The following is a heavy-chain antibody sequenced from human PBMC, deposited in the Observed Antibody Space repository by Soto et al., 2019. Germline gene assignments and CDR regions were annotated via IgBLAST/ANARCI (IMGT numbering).Heavy chain of an antibody. Sequence: QVQLVESGGGVVQPGRSLRLSCAASGFTFSSYGMHWVRQAPGKGLEWVAVIWYDGSNKYYADSVKGRFTISRDNSKNTLYLQMNSLRAEDTAVYYCARGPYGSGSYYIDYWGQGTLVTVSS. CDR1: GFTFSSYG. V-gene: IGHV3-33*01. D-gene: IGHD3-10*01. J-gene: IGHJ4*02. CDR3: ARGPYGSGSYYIDY. CDR2: IWYDGSNK.